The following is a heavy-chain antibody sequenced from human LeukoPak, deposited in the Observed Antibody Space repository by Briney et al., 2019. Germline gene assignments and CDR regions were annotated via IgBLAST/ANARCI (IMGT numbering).Heavy chain of an antibody. D-gene: IGHD4-17*01. CDR2: IYYSGST. CDR3: ATDYGDYAWYYFDY. V-gene: IGHV4-59*01. Sequence: PSETLSLTCTVSGGSISSYYWSWIRQPPGKGLEWIGYIYYSGSTNYNPSLKSRVTISVDTSKNQFSLKLSSVTAADTAVYYCATDYGDYAWYYFDYWGQGTLVTVSS. J-gene: IGHJ4*02. CDR1: GGSISSYY.